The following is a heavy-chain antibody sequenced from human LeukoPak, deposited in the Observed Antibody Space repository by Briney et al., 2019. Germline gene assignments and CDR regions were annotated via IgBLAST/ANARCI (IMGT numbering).Heavy chain of an antibody. CDR1: GGSISSGGYY. J-gene: IGHJ4*02. CDR2: IYYSGST. D-gene: IGHD3-16*02. Sequence: SETLSLTCTVSGGSISSGGYYWSWIRQHPGKGLEWIGYIYYSGSTYYNPSLKSRVTISVDTSKNQFSLTLSSVTAADTAVYYCARVIDYVWGSYRRPHPSYYFDYWGQGTLVTVSS. CDR3: ARVIDYVWGSYRRPHPSYYFDY. V-gene: IGHV4-31*03.